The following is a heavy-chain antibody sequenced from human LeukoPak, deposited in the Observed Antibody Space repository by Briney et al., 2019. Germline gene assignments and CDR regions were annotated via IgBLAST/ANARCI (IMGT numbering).Heavy chain of an antibody. Sequence: GGSLRLSCAASGFTFSSYSLNWVRQAPGKGLEWVAFIRYDGSNKYYADSVKGRFTISRDNSKNTLYLQMNSLRAEDTAVYYCAKAVATNYYFDYWGQGTLVTVSS. D-gene: IGHD5-12*01. CDR1: GFTFSSYS. CDR2: IRYDGSNK. CDR3: AKAVATNYYFDY. J-gene: IGHJ4*02. V-gene: IGHV3-30*02.